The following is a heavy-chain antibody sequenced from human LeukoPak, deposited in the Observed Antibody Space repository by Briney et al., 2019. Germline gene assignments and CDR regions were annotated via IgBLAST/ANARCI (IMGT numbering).Heavy chain of an antibody. J-gene: IGHJ4*02. CDR1: GFTFSNSW. D-gene: IGHD3-3*01. V-gene: IGHV3-30-3*01. CDR3: ASRGDFWSGHYTGFDY. Sequence: GGSLRLSCLASGFTFSNSWMTWVRQAPGRGLEWVAVVSYDGSHKYHVDSVKGRFTISRDNSKNTLYLEMNSLRPEDTAVYYCASRGDFWSGHYTGFDYWGQGTLVTVSS. CDR2: VSYDGSHK.